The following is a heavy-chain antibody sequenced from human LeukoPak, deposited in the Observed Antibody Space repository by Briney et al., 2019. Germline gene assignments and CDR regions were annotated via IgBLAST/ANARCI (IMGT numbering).Heavy chain of an antibody. CDR1: GFTFSSYS. CDR2: INTDGSTR. CDR3: AREQEHIAGAKDY. D-gene: IGHD6-13*01. J-gene: IGHJ4*02. Sequence: PGGSLRLSCAASGFTFSSYSMNWVCQAPGKGLEWVSRINTDGSTRNYADSVKGRFTISRDNAKNTLFLQMNSLRAEDTAVYYCAREQEHIAGAKDYWGQGTLVTFSS. V-gene: IGHV3-74*01.